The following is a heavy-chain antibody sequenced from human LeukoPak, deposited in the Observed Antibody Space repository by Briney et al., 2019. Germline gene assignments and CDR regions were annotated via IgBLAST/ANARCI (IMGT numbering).Heavy chain of an antibody. CDR1: GFTFSSYA. D-gene: IGHD1-1*01. CDR3: AKDLWYWNDGYYFDY. J-gene: IGHJ4*02. CDR2: ISGSGGST. V-gene: IGHV3-23*01. Sequence: GGSLRPSCAASGFTFSSYAMSWVRQAPGKGLEWVSAISGSGGSTYYADSVKGRFTISRDNSKNTLYLQMNSLRAEDTAVYYCAKDLWYWNDGYYFDYWGQGTLVTVSS.